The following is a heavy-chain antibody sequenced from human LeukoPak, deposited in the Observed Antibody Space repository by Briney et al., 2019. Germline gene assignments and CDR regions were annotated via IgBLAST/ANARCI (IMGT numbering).Heavy chain of an antibody. CDR3: ARISTGGADY. D-gene: IGHD2-21*01. CDR1: GFTFSSYA. Sequence: QPGGSLRFSCAASGFTFSSYAMHWVRQAPGKGLEYVSAISSNGGSTYYANSVKGRFTISRDNSKNTLYLQMGSLRAEDMAVYYCARISTGGADYWGQGTLVTVSS. V-gene: IGHV3-64*01. CDR2: ISSNGGST. J-gene: IGHJ4*02.